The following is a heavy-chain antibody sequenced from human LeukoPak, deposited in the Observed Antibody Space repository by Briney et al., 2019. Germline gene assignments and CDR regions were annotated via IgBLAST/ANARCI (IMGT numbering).Heavy chain of an antibody. CDR3: ARQAGSPWYFDY. J-gene: IGHJ4*02. CDR1: GGSINNYY. Sequence: PSETLSLTCTVSGGSINNYYWSWIRQPPGKGLEWIGYIYYSGSTNYNPSLKSRITISVDTSKNQFSLKLSSVTAADTAVYYCARQAGSPWYFDYWGQGTLVTVSS. CDR2: IYYSGST. V-gene: IGHV4-59*08. D-gene: IGHD1-26*01.